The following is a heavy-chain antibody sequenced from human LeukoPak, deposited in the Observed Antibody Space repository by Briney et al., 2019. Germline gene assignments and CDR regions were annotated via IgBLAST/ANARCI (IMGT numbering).Heavy chain of an antibody. J-gene: IGHJ4*02. Sequence: SETLSPICSVSGGSISSSSYYWGWIRQSPGKGLEWIATINYSGTTHYNPSLQSRVTMSADTSNSQFSLKVNSVTAADTAVYHCARGRWISGSYYNFDTWGQGTLVTVSS. V-gene: IGHV4-39*07. D-gene: IGHD1-26*01. CDR3: ARGRWISGSYYNFDT. CDR2: INYSGTT. CDR1: GGSISSSSYY.